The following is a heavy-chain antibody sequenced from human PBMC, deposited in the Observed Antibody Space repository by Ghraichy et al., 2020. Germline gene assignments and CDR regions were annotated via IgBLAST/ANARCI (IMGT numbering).Heavy chain of an antibody. CDR2: IYYSGST. CDR1: GGSISSSSYY. Sequence: SETLSLTCTVSGGSISSSSYYWGWIRQPPGKGLEWIGSIYYSGSTYYNPSLKSRVTISVDTSKNQFSLKLSSVTAADTAVYYCARPVAVAGTIFSAFRSNWFDPWGQGTLVTVSS. CDR3: ARPVAVAGTIFSAFRSNWFDP. J-gene: IGHJ5*02. V-gene: IGHV4-39*01. D-gene: IGHD6-19*01.